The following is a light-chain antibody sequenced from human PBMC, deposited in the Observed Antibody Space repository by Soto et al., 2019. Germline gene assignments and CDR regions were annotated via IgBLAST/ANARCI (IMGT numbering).Light chain of an antibody. Sequence: DIQMTQSPSSLAASVGERVTITCRASQNIHSFLNWYQQKPGKAPQVLIYGGSALQSGVPSRFSGSGSGTDFTLTISSLQPEDFVSYFCQQSYNIPFTFGPGTRVDI. CDR3: QQSYNIPFT. CDR1: QNIHSF. V-gene: IGKV1-39*01. J-gene: IGKJ3*01. CDR2: GGS.